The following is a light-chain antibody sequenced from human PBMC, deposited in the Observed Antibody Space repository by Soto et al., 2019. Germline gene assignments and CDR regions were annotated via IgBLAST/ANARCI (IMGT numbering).Light chain of an antibody. V-gene: IGKV1-5*01. CDR1: QSFNRW. CDR2: DVS. CDR3: QQYNSYPLT. Sequence: IQMTQSPSTLSASVGDRVTITCRPSQSFNRWLAWYQQKPGEAPKLLIYDVSSLESGVPSRFSGTRSGTEFTLTISSLQPDDFATYYCQQYNSYPLTFGGGTKVDIK. J-gene: IGKJ4*01.